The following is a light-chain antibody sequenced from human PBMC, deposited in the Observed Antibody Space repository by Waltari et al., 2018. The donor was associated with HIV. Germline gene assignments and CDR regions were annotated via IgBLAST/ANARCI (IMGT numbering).Light chain of an antibody. J-gene: IGKJ1*01. V-gene: IGKV3-20*01. CDR2: GAS. CDR1: QSVSSSH. Sequence: EIILTQYPGTLSLSPGERAPLSCRASQSVSSSHLAWYQPKPGQAPSLLIYGASNMATGIPDRFSGSGSGTDFMLTISGLEPEDFAVYYCQQYGGSRWTFGQGTKVEIK. CDR3: QQYGGSRWT.